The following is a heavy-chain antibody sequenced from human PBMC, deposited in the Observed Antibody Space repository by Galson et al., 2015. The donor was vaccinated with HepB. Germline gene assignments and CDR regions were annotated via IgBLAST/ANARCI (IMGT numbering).Heavy chain of an antibody. Sequence: SLRLSCAASGFTFSSYSMNWVRQAPGKGLEWVSYISSSSSTIYYADSVKGRFTISRDNAKNSLYLQMNSLRAEDTAVYYCARDSSVQYVVDREWFDPWGQGTLVTVSS. J-gene: IGHJ5*02. D-gene: IGHD4-11*01. CDR3: ARDSSVQYVVDREWFDP. CDR2: ISSSSSTI. V-gene: IGHV3-48*01. CDR1: GFTFSSYS.